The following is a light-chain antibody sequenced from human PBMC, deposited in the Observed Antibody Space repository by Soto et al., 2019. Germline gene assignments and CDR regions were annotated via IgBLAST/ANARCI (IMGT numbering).Light chain of an antibody. V-gene: IGKV3-20*01. CDR1: QSVSSSY. Sequence: EIVLTQSPGTPSLSPGERATLSCRASQSVSSSYLAWYQQEPGQAPRLLIYGASSRATGIPDRFSGSGSGTDFTLTISRLEPEDFAVYYCQQYGSSPWTFGQGTKVDIK. CDR2: GAS. J-gene: IGKJ1*01. CDR3: QQYGSSPWT.